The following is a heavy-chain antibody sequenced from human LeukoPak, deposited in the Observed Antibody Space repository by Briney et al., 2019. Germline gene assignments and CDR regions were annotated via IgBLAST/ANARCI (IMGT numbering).Heavy chain of an antibody. D-gene: IGHD2-21*01. CDR3: ATLGDFEF. V-gene: IGHV4-59*02. Sequence: GSLRLSCAASGFAVSNNYMSWIRQSPGKGLEWIGYVYYGGITNCSPPLKSRLIISLDTSKSQVSLRLSSVTAADTAVYYCATLGDFEFWGQGTMVTVSS. J-gene: IGHJ3*01. CDR1: GFAVSNNY. CDR2: VYYGGIT.